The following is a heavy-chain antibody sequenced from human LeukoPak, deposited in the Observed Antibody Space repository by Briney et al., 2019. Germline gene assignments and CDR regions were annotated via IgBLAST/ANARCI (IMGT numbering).Heavy chain of an antibody. V-gene: IGHV4-59*01. CDR1: GVSISSYY. J-gene: IGHJ5*01. D-gene: IGHD5-18*01. CDR3: AKGGTPMVADS. Sequence: SETLSLTCTVSGVSISSYYWSWIRQPPGKGLEWIGYIYYSGSTNYNPSLKHRVTISVDTSKNQFSLKLSSVTAADTAVYYCAKGGTPMVADSWGQGTLVTVSS. CDR2: IYYSGST.